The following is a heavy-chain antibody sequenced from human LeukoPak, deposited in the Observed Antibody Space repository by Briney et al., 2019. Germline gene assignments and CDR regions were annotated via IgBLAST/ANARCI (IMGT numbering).Heavy chain of an antibody. V-gene: IGHV3-53*01. CDR3: ARVYRGSGSYPLGY. CDR1: GFTVSSNY. CDR2: IYSGGST. D-gene: IGHD3-10*01. J-gene: IGHJ4*02. Sequence: GGSLRLSCAASGFTVSSNYMSWVRQAPGKGLEWVSVIYSGGSTYYADSVKGRFTISRDNSKNTLYLQMNSLRAEDTAVYYCARVYRGSGSYPLGYWGQGTLVTVSS.